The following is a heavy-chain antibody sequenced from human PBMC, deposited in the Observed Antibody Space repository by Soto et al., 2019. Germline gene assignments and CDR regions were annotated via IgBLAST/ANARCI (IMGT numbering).Heavy chain of an antibody. CDR3: ARDYSGSGRFDH. D-gene: IGHD3-10*01. Sequence: TLSLTCVVSGGSITIGGDSWSLIRQPPGKGLEWIGNIHHSVGTQQNPSLKSRVTMSIDRSKNQFSLTMTSVTAPDTAVYYCARDYSGSGRFDHWGQGTLVTVSS. CDR2: IHHSVGT. V-gene: IGHV4-30-2*01. J-gene: IGHJ4*02. CDR1: GGSITIGGDS.